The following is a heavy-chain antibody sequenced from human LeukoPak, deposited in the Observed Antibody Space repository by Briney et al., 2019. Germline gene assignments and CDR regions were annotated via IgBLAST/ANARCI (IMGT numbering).Heavy chain of an antibody. V-gene: IGHV1-8*01. D-gene: IGHD3-22*01. J-gene: IGHJ3*02. CDR3: ARGYYYDSSGYYYDAFDI. Sequence: GASVKVSCKASGYTFTSYDINWVRQATGQGLEWMGWMNPNSGNTGYAQKFQGRVTMTRNTSIGTAYMELSSLRSEDTAVYYCARGYYYDSSGYYYDAFDIWGQGTMVTVSS. CDR2: MNPNSGNT. CDR1: GYTFTSYD.